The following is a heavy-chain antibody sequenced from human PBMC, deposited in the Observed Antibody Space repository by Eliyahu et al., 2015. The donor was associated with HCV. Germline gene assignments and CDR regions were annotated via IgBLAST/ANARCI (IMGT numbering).Heavy chain of an antibody. D-gene: IGHD1-26*01. CDR2: IIPVFETT. CDR3: AKWWENPPSFGMDV. J-gene: IGHJ6*02. Sequence: QVQLVQSGPEVKRPGSSVKVACTASGGXFTTXAFSWVRQAPGQGLEWMGAIIPVFETTXYAQKFQGRVMITADETTSTVYMELGSLRSDDTAVYYCAKWWENPPSFGMDVWGQGTMVTVSS. CDR1: GGXFTTXA. V-gene: IGHV1-69*01.